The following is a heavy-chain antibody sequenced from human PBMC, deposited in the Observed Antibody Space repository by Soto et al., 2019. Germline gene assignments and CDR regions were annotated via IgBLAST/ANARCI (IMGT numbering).Heavy chain of an antibody. CDR2: IYPSDSDT. J-gene: IGHJ4*02. CDR1: GYNFAGYW. CDR3: ARGGVATRAFDY. D-gene: IGHD3-3*01. Sequence: PGESLKISCKGSGYNFAGYWIAWVRQMPGKGLELMGIIYPSDSDTRYRPSFQSQVTISADKSISSAYLQWSSLRASDTAMYYCARGGVATRAFDYWGLGPPVPVSS. V-gene: IGHV5-51*01.